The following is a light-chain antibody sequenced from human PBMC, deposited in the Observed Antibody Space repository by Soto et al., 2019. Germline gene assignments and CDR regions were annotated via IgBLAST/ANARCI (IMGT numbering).Light chain of an antibody. CDR2: DAS. CDR3: QQYNSYSET. V-gene: IGKV1-5*01. Sequence: PSTLTASVGDRVTITCRASQSISSWLAWYQQKPGKAPKLLIYDASSLESGVPSRFSGSGSGTEFTLTISSLQPDDFATYYCQQYNSYSETFGQGTKVDIK. J-gene: IGKJ1*01. CDR1: QSISSW.